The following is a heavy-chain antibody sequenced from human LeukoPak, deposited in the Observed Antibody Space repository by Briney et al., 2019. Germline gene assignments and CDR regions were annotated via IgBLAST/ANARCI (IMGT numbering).Heavy chain of an antibody. CDR3: ARGYSESSGRYAFDI. J-gene: IGHJ3*02. Sequence: RGSLRLSCAASGFTFNSHTMNWVRQAPGKGLEWVSSISGTSTYIYYADSVKGRFTISRDNAENSLYLQMNSLRAEDTAVYYCARGYSESSGRYAFDIWGQGTMVTVSS. V-gene: IGHV3-21*01. CDR2: ISGTSTYI. CDR1: GFTFNSHT. D-gene: IGHD3-22*01.